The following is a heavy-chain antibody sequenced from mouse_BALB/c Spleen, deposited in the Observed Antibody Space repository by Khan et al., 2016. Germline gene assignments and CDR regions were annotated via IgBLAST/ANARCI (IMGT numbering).Heavy chain of an antibody. CDR2: IFPSDSYT. J-gene: IGHJ3*01. CDR1: GYTFTSYW. V-gene: IGHV1-69*02. D-gene: IGHD2-4*01. Sequence: QVQLQQPGAELVRPGASVKLSCKASGYTFTSYWINWMKQRPGQGLEWIGNIFPSDSYTNYNQKFKDKAKLTVDKSSSTAYMQLSSPTSEDSAIYYCTRGESTMIRGFAYWGQGTLVTVSA. CDR3: TRGESTMIRGFAY.